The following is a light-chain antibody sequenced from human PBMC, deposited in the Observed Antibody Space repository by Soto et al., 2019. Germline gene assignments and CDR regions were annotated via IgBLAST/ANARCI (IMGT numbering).Light chain of an antibody. CDR3: QQYGSSPRT. CDR1: QSVSSSY. J-gene: IGKJ1*01. V-gene: IGKV3-20*01. Sequence: EMVLTQSPGTLSLSPGERATLSCRASQSVSSSYLAWYQQKPGQAPRLRIYGAYSRATGIPDRFSGSGSGTDFTLTISRLEPEDFPVYYCQQYGSSPRTFGQGTKVEIK. CDR2: GAY.